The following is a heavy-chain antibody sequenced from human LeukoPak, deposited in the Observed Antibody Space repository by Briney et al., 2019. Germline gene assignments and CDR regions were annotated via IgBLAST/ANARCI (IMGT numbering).Heavy chain of an antibody. D-gene: IGHD3-22*01. CDR3: ARDDSSGYYY. Sequence: GASVKVSCKESGYTFTSYYMHWVRQAPGQGLERMGIINPSGGSTSYAQKFQGRVTMTRDTSTSTVYMELSSLRSEDTAVYYCARDDSSGYYYWGQGTLVTVSS. J-gene: IGHJ4*02. V-gene: IGHV1-46*01. CDR1: GYTFTSYY. CDR2: INPSGGST.